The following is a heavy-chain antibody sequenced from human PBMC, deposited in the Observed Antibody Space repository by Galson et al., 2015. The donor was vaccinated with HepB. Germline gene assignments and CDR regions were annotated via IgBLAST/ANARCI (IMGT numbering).Heavy chain of an antibody. CDR3: AKGTYADYRGFDY. V-gene: IGHV3-23*01. CDR2: ISGSGGSS. CDR1: GFTFSSYA. J-gene: IGHJ4*02. D-gene: IGHD4-17*01. Sequence: RLSCAASGFTFSSYAMNWVRQAPGKGLEWVSSISGSGGSSYYADSVNGQFTISRDNSKNTLYLQLNSLTVEDTAEYYCAKGTYADYRGFDYWGQGTLVTVSS.